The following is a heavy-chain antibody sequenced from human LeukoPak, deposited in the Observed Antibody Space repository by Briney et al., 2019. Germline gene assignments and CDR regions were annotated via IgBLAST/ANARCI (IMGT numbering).Heavy chain of an antibody. Sequence: GGSLRLSCAASGFTFRSYGMHWVRQAPGKGLEWVAVIWFDGSNKYYADSVKGRFTISRDNSKNTLFLQMNGLRVEDTAVYYCARDATGGGDCFFDYWGQGTLVTVSS. CDR2: IWFDGSNK. J-gene: IGHJ4*02. V-gene: IGHV3-33*01. CDR1: GFTFRSYG. D-gene: IGHD2-21*02. CDR3: ARDATGGGDCFFDY.